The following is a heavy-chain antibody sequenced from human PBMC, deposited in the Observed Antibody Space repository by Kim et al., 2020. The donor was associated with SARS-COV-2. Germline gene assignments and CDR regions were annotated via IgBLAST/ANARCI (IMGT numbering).Heavy chain of an antibody. D-gene: IGHD4-17*01. V-gene: IGHV3-23*01. CDR3: AKDKARNYGDYYFDY. Sequence: SVKGRFTISRDNSKNTLYLQMNSLRAEDTAVYYCAKDKARNYGDYYFDYWGQGTLVTVSS. J-gene: IGHJ4*02.